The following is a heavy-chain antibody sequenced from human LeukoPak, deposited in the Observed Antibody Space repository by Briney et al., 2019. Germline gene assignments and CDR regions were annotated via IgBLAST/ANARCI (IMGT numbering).Heavy chain of an antibody. Sequence: GGSLRLSCAASGFTFDDYGMSWVRQAPGKGLEWVSGINWNGGSTGYADSVKGRFTISRDNAKNSLYLQVSSLRAEDTAWYYCARGHSYGDPFLVGDYWGQGTLVTVSS. CDR1: GFTFDDYG. CDR3: ARGHSYGDPFLVGDY. V-gene: IGHV3-20*04. CDR2: INWNGGST. J-gene: IGHJ4*02. D-gene: IGHD5-18*01.